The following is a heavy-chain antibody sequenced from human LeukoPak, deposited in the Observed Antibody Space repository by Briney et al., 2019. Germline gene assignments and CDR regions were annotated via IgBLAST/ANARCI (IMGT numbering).Heavy chain of an antibody. Sequence: ETLSLTCSVSGGSMTNYYWNWIRQPPGKGLEWIGRIKSKTDGGTTDYAAPAKGRFTISRDDSKNTLYLQMNSLKTEDTAVYYCTTESARTTVDYYYYGMDVWGQGTTVTVSS. J-gene: IGHJ6*02. CDR1: GGSMTNYY. D-gene: IGHD4-23*01. CDR3: TTESARTTVDYYYYGMDV. CDR2: IKSKTDGGTT. V-gene: IGHV3-15*07.